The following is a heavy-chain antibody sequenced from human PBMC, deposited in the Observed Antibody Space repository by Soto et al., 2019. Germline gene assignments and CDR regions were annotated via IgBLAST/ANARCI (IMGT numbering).Heavy chain of an antibody. CDR2: IYYSGST. Sequence: QVQLQESGPGLVKPSQTLSLTCTVSGGSISSGGYYWSWIRQHPGKGLEWIGYIYYSGSTCYNPSLKSRVTISVDTSKNQFSLKLSSVTAADTAVYYCARGDYSNYYWFDPWGQGTLVTVSS. J-gene: IGHJ5*02. V-gene: IGHV4-31*03. CDR3: ARGDYSNYYWFDP. D-gene: IGHD4-4*01. CDR1: GGSISSGGYY.